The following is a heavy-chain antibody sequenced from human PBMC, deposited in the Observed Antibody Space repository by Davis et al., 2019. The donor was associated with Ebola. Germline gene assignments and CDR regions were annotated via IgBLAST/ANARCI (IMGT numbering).Heavy chain of an antibody. CDR1: GFIFNKYS. V-gene: IGHV3-30*03. Sequence: PGGSLRLSCAASGFIFNKYSLHWVRQAPGKGLEWVAIISSDGSSKYYSNSVNGRFRVSRDNFKSTLFLEMNSLRVEDTAVYYCARGATVITPTGDLFHDWGQGTQVTVSS. CDR3: ARGATVITPTGDLFHD. D-gene: IGHD4-23*01. J-gene: IGHJ4*02. CDR2: ISSDGSSK.